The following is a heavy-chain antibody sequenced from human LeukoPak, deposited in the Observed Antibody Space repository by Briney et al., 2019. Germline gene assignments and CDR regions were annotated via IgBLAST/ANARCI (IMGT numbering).Heavy chain of an antibody. CDR3: ARDSRMNYYAS. CDR1: GFTFNDYW. J-gene: IGHJ5*02. CDR2: INEDGSAK. V-gene: IGHV3-7*01. D-gene: IGHD3-3*01. Sequence: GGSLRLSCTASGFTFNDYWMTWVRQTPGKGLEWLANINEDGSAKNYVDSVKGRFTISRGNAVNSLYLQMNSLRAEDTAMYYCARDSRMNYYASWGRGTLVTVSS.